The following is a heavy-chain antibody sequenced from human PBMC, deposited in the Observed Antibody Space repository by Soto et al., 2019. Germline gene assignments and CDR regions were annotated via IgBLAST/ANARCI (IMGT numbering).Heavy chain of an antibody. J-gene: IGHJ5*02. Sequence: ASVKVSCKASGYTFTSYDINWVRQATGQGREWMGWMNPNSGNTGYAQKFQGRVTMTRNTSISTAYMELSSLRSEDTAVYYCARVLVGSYYYGSGRGSKFDPWGQGXLLTGSS. CDR1: GYTFTSYD. D-gene: IGHD3-10*01. CDR2: MNPNSGNT. CDR3: ARVLVGSYYYGSGRGSKFDP. V-gene: IGHV1-8*01.